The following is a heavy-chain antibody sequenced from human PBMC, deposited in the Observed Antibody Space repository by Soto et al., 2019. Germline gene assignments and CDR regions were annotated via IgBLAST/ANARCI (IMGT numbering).Heavy chain of an antibody. CDR3: ARERAMLMDYSNFLEYYSYCMDV. J-gene: IGHJ6*02. D-gene: IGHD4-4*01. V-gene: IGHV3-48*02. CDR1: GFTFSSYS. Sequence: GGSLRLSCAASGFTFSSYSMNWVRQAPGKGLEWVSYISSSSSTIYYADSVKGRFTISRDNAKNSLYLQMNSLRDEDTAVYYCARERAMLMDYSNFLEYYSYCMDVCGQGITVTVSS. CDR2: ISSSSSTI.